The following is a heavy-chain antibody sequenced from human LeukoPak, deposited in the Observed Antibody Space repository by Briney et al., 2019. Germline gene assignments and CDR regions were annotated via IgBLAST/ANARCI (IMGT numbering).Heavy chain of an antibody. V-gene: IGHV4-34*01. D-gene: IGHD6-6*01. Sequence: SEALSLTCAVYGGSFSGYYWSWIRQPPGQELEWIGEINHSGSTNYNPSLKSRVTISVDTSKNQFSLKLSSVTAADTAVYYCAKYIAAHQNWFDPWGQGTLVTVSS. CDR1: GGSFSGYY. CDR3: AKYIAAHQNWFDP. CDR2: INHSGST. J-gene: IGHJ5*02.